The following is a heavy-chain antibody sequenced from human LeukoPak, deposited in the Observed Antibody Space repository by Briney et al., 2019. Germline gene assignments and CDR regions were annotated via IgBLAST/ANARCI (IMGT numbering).Heavy chain of an antibody. Sequence: GGSLRLSCVASGFTFSNFAMNWVRQAPGKGLEWVSAISGSGGSTYYADSVKGRFTISRDNSKNTLYLQMNSLRAEDTAVYYCAKKVDIVVVPAAHFDYWGQGTLVTVSS. CDR2: ISGSGGST. V-gene: IGHV3-23*01. CDR1: GFTFSNFA. CDR3: AKKVDIVVVPAAHFDY. D-gene: IGHD2-2*01. J-gene: IGHJ4*02.